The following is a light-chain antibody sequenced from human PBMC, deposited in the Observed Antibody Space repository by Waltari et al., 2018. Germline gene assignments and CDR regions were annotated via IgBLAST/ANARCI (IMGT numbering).Light chain of an antibody. V-gene: IGKV1-39*01. CDR3: QQTYSIPYT. Sequence: DIQMTQSPSSLSASIGDRITISCRANQTINKFLNWYQQKGSKAPKLLIFSASSLQSGVPLSFSGSGSGTDFTLTISSLQPEDFATYYYQQTYSIPYTFGQGTNLEI. J-gene: IGKJ2*01. CDR1: QTINKF. CDR2: SAS.